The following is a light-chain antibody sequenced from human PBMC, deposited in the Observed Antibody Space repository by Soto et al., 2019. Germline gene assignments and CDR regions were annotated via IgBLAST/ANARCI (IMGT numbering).Light chain of an antibody. CDR3: MSFTSSNTYV. J-gene: IGLJ1*01. CDR1: SSDVGAYNF. CDR2: DVA. Sequence: SVLTQPASVSGSPGQSITISCTGTSSDVGAYNFVSWYQHYPDKAPKVVIYDVANRPSGVSYRFSASKSGNTASLTISGLQAEGEADYYCMSFTSSNTYVFGTGTKVTVL. V-gene: IGLV2-14*03.